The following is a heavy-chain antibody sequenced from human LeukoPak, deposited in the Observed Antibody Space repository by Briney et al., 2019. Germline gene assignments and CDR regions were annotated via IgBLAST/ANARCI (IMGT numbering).Heavy chain of an antibody. V-gene: IGHV1-18*01. CDR2: ISAYNGNT. J-gene: IGHJ4*02. CDR3: ARDLLALGELSFLGY. CDR1: GYTFTSYD. D-gene: IGHD3-16*02. Sequence: ASVKVSCKASGYTFTSYDINWVRQAPGQGLEWMGWISAYNGNTNYAQKLQGRVTMTTDTSTSTAYMELRSLRSDDTAVYYCARDLLALGELSFLGYWGQGTLVTVSS.